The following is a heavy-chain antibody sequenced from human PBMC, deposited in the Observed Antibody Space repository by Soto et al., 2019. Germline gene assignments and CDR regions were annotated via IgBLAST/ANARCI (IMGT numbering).Heavy chain of an antibody. D-gene: IGHD6-13*01. V-gene: IGHV3-23*01. CDR2: LSDSGGST. Sequence: EVQLLESGGGLVQPGGSLRLSCTASGFTFSSHAMTWVRQAPGKGLEWVSGLSDSGGSTYYADSVTGRFTISRDNSMNTLYLQMNTLRAEDTAVYYCAKVSSSWYAGFFDLWGQGNLVTVSS. CDR1: GFTFSSHA. CDR3: AKVSSSWYAGFFDL. J-gene: IGHJ4*02.